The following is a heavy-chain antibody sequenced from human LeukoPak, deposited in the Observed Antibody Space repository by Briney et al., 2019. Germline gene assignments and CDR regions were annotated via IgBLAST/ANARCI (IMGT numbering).Heavy chain of an antibody. D-gene: IGHD1-14*01. J-gene: IGHJ4*02. Sequence: GGSLRLSCSASGFTFSTSAMHWVRPAPGKRLEYVSSINSNGGSTYQADSVKGRFTISRDNSKNTLYLQMSSLRDEDTAVYYCVKDGPGVYDYWGQGTLVTVSS. CDR2: INSNGGST. CDR3: VKDGPGVYDY. CDR1: GFTFSTSA. V-gene: IGHV3-64D*09.